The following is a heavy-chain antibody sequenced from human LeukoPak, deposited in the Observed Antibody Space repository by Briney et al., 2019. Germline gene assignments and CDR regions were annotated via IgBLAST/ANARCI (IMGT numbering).Heavy chain of an antibody. CDR3: ARSYDYGSGDPAFDY. Sequence: PGPSLRLSCAASGFTFGSYAMHSVRQAPGKGLEWVAVISYDGSNKYYADSVKGRFTISRDNSKNTLYLQMNSLRAEDTAVYYCARSYDYGSGDPAFDYCGQGTLVTVSS. CDR1: GFTFGSYA. J-gene: IGHJ4*02. V-gene: IGHV3-30*04. D-gene: IGHD3-10*01. CDR2: ISYDGSNK.